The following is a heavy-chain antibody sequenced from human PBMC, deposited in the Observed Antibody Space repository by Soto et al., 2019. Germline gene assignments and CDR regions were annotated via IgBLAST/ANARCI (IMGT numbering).Heavy chain of an antibody. V-gene: IGHV1-3*01. J-gene: IGHJ6*02. CDR2: INAGNGNT. CDR3: ARSEQYYESSGYYYPSGYYYYGMAV. Sequence: ASVKVSCKASGYTFTNYAMHWVRQAPGQRLEWMGWINAGNGNTKYSQIFEGRVTITRDTSATIAYMELSSLRSEDTAVYYCARSEQYYESSGYYYPSGYYYYGMAVWGQGTTVTVSS. D-gene: IGHD3-22*01. CDR1: GYTFTNYA.